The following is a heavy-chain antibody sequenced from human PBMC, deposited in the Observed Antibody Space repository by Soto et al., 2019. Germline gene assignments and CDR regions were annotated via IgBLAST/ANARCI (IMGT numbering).Heavy chain of an antibody. J-gene: IGHJ6*02. Sequence: ASVKVSCKASGYTFTSYDINWVRQATGQGLEWMGWMNPNSGNTGYAQKFQGRVTMTRNTSISTAYMELSSLRSEDTAVYYFARLYIVVVPAAMGGRNYYYYGMDVWGQGTTVTVSS. CDR3: ARLYIVVVPAAMGGRNYYYYGMDV. D-gene: IGHD2-2*01. CDR2: MNPNSGNT. V-gene: IGHV1-8*01. CDR1: GYTFTSYD.